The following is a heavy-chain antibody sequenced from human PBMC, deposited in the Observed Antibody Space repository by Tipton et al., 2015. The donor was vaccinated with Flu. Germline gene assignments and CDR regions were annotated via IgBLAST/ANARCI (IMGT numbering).Heavy chain of an antibody. CDR1: GGSIRGYY. CDR3: AREGRNSGGLDY. V-gene: IGHV4-59*12. Sequence: TLSLTCTVSGGSIRGYYWNWIRQFPGKGLEWIGSISHTGTYYKPSLRTRAAISADRSKNQFSLKLSSVTAADTAVYFCAREGRNSGGLDYWGQGTLVTVSS. J-gene: IGHJ4*02. CDR2: ISHTGT. D-gene: IGHD1-26*01.